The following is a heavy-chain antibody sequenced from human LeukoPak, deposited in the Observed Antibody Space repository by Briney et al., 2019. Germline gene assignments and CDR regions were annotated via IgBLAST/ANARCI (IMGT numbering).Heavy chain of an antibody. CDR1: GFTFSSYA. Sequence: HPGGSLRLSCAASGFTFSSYAMHWVRQAPGKGLEYASAISSNGGSTYYANSVKGRFTITRDNSKNTLYLQMGSLRAEDMAVYYCAKEFRIVVVPAAHFDYWGQGTLVTVSS. J-gene: IGHJ4*02. V-gene: IGHV3-64*01. CDR3: AKEFRIVVVPAAHFDY. D-gene: IGHD2-2*01. CDR2: ISSNGGST.